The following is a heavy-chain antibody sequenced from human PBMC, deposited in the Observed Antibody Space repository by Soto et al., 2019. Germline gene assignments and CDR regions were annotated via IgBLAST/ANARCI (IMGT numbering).Heavy chain of an antibody. J-gene: IGHJ6*02. Sequence: ASVKVSCKASGYTFTSYGISWVRQAPGQGLEWMGWISAYNGNTNYAQKLQGRVTMTTDTSTSTAYMELRSLRSDDTAVYYCARAWGVLYSSSFAYYYYGMDVWGQGTTVTVSS. CDR3: ARAWGVLYSSSFAYYYYGMDV. CDR2: ISAYNGNT. V-gene: IGHV1-18*01. D-gene: IGHD6-6*01. CDR1: GYTFTSYG.